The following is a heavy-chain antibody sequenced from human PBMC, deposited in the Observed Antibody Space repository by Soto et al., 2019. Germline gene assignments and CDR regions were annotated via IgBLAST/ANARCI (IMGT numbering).Heavy chain of an antibody. D-gene: IGHD4-4*01. CDR2: INAGNGNT. CDR3: ARDYSNYYSWFDP. CDR1: GYTFTSYA. J-gene: IGHJ5*02. V-gene: IGHV1-3*01. Sequence: ASVNVSCKASGYTFTSYAMHWVRQAPGQRLEWMGWINAGNGNTKYSQKFQGRVTITRDTSASTAYMELSSLRSEDTAVYYCARDYSNYYSWFDPWGQGTLVTVSS.